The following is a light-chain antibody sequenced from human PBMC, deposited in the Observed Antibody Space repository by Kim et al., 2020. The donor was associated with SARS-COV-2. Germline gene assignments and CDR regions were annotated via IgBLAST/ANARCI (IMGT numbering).Light chain of an antibody. CDR2: GAY. J-gene: IGKJ2*01. CDR3: QHYGDSAYT. Sequence: EVVLTQSPGTLSLSPGERATLSCRASQSFSSSYLAWYLQKPGQAPSLLIYGAYIRATGIPDRFSGSGSGTDFTLTISSLAPEDFAVYYCQHYGDSAYTFGQGTNLEI. V-gene: IGKV3-20*01. CDR1: QSFSSSY.